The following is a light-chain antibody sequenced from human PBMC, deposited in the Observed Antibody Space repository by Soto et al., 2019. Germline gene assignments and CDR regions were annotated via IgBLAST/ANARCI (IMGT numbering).Light chain of an antibody. CDR2: STN. J-gene: IGLJ2*01. V-gene: IGLV7-43*01. CDR3: LLYYGGQLGV. CDR1: TGAVTSSNY. Sequence: QAVVTQEPSLTVSPGGTVTLTCAVYTGAVTSSNYTNWFQQKPGQAPRALIYSTNHKYSWTPARFSGSLLGGKAALTLSGVQPEDEADDYCLLYYGGQLGVFGGGTKLTVL.